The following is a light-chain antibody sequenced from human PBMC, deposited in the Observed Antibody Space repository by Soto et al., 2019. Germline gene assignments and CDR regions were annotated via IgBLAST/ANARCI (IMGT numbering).Light chain of an antibody. V-gene: IGLV2-14*01. J-gene: IGLJ2*01. CDR2: EVS. CDR1: RSDVGGYNY. Sequence: QSALTQPASVSGSPGQSITIPCTGTRSDVGGYNYVSWYQKHPGKAPKLMIYEVSNRPSGVSNRFSGSKSGNTASLTISRLQAEDEADYYCSSYTSSTTRVFGGGTKLTVL. CDR3: SSYTSSTTRV.